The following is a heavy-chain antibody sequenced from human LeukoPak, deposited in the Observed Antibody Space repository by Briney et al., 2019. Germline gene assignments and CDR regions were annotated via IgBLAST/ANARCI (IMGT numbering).Heavy chain of an antibody. CDR3: ASILRYFDWFAGTYYYMDV. J-gene: IGHJ6*03. V-gene: IGHV4-39*01. D-gene: IGHD3-9*01. Sequence: PETLSLTCTVSGGSISSSSYYWGWIRQPPGKGLEWIGSIYYSGSTYYNPSLKSRVTISVDTSKNQFSLKLSSVTAADTAVYYCASILRYFDWFAGTYYYMDVWGKGTTVTISS. CDR1: GGSISSSSYY. CDR2: IYYSGST.